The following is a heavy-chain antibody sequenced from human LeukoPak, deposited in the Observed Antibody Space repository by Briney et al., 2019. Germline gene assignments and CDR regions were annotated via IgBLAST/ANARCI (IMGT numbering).Heavy chain of an antibody. Sequence: PSETLSLTCTVSGGSISSGGYYWSWIRQPPGKGLEWIGYIYHSGSTYYNPSLKSRVTISVDRSKNQSSLKLSSVTAADTAVYYCARGNHATYGDLNGGFDYWGQGTLVTVSS. D-gene: IGHD4-17*01. CDR1: GGSISSGGYY. V-gene: IGHV4-30-2*01. CDR2: IYHSGST. CDR3: ARGNHATYGDLNGGFDY. J-gene: IGHJ4*02.